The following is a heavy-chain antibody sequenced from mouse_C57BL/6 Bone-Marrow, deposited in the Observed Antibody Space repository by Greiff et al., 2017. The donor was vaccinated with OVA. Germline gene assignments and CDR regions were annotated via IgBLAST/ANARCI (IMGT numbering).Heavy chain of an antibody. CDR3: ARGGDGYYPYAMDY. V-gene: IGHV14-2*01. D-gene: IGHD2-3*01. Sequence: VQLKESGAELVKPGASVKLSCTASGFNITDYYMHWVKQRPEQGLEWIGRIDPEDGETKYAPKFQGKATITADTTSNTAYLQLSSLTSEDTAVYYGARGGDGYYPYAMDYWGQGTSVTVSS. CDR1: GFNITDYY. J-gene: IGHJ4*01. CDR2: IDPEDGET.